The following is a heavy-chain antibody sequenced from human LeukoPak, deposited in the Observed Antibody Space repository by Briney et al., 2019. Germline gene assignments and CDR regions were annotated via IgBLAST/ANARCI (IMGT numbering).Heavy chain of an antibody. J-gene: IGHJ4*02. V-gene: IGHV3-21*01. D-gene: IGHD5-18*01. Sequence: PGGSLRLSCAASGFTFSSYSMNWVRQAPGKGLEWVSSISGNSFYIYYADSVKGRFTISRDNAKNSLYLQMNSLRAEDTAVYYCARDRRDTAKYYFDYWGQGTLVSVSS. CDR2: ISGNSFYI. CDR1: GFTFSSYS. CDR3: ARDRRDTAKYYFDY.